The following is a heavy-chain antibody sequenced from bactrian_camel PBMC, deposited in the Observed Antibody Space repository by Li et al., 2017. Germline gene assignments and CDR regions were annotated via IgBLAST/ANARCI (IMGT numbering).Heavy chain of an antibody. J-gene: IGHJ4*01. V-gene: IGHV3-2*01. Sequence: LVESGGGSVQAGGSLNLSCEVSKHPNSNYHCMGWFRQALGKEREGVASITRFHGGTAYADSVKGRFSISRDNAKNTMYLQMNSLKAEDSAMYYCAAERKGYDPSWYRSLCGRKDVPEYFFWAQGTQVTVS. D-gene: IGHD6*01. CDR2: ITRFHGGT. CDR1: KHPNSNYH. CDR3: AAERKGYDPSWYRSLCGRKDVPEYFF.